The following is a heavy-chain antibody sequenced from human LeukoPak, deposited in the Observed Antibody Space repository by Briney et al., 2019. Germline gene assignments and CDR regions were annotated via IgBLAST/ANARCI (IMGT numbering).Heavy chain of an antibody. V-gene: IGHV4-38-2*02. J-gene: IGHJ4*02. CDR2: IYHSGST. Sequence: PSETLSLTCTVSGYSISSGYYWGWIRQPPGKGLEWIGGIYHSGSTYYNPSHKSRVTISVDTSKNQFSLKLSSVTAAATAVYYCARDLHPRYYYGSGRHAFDYWGQGTLVTVSS. CDR3: ARDLHPRYYYGSGRHAFDY. CDR1: GYSISSGYY. D-gene: IGHD3-10*01.